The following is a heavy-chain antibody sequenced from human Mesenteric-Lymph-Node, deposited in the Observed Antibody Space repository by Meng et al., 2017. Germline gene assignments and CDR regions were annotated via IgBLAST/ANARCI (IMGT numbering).Heavy chain of an antibody. CDR1: GGSVSSGSYY. D-gene: IGHD6-19*01. V-gene: IGHV4-61*01. CDR2: IYYSEST. Sequence: SETLSLTCTVSGGSVSSGSYYWSWIRQPPGKGLEWIGYIYYSESTNYNPSLKRRVTISVDTSKNQFSLKLSSVTAADTAVYYCATSIAVAGTRIGFDYWGQGTLVTVSS. J-gene: IGHJ4*02. CDR3: ATSIAVAGTRIGFDY.